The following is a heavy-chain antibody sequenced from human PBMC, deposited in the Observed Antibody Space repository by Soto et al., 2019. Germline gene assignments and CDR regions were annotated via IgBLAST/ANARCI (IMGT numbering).Heavy chain of an antibody. D-gene: IGHD3-3*01. J-gene: IGHJ6*02. CDR1: GGSISSGGYY. Sequence: QVQLQESGPGLVKPSQTLSLTCTVSGGSISSGGYYWSWIRQHPGKGLEWIGYIYYSGSTYYNPSLESRVTISVDTSKNLFSLKLSSVTAADTAVYYCARDVPYDDFWSGYERPEGMDVWGQGTTVTVSS. CDR2: IYYSGST. V-gene: IGHV4-31*03. CDR3: ARDVPYDDFWSGYERPEGMDV.